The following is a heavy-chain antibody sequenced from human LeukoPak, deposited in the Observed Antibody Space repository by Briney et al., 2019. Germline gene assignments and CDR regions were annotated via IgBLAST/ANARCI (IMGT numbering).Heavy chain of an antibody. CDR2: INPNSGGT. J-gene: IGHJ4*02. Sequence: ASVKVSCKASGYTFTGYYMHWMRQAPAQGLEWMGWINPNSGGTNYAQKFQGRVTMTRDTSISTAYMELSRLRSDDTAVYYCARSRTGSGFLFDYWGQGTLVTVSS. V-gene: IGHV1-2*02. CDR3: ARSRTGSGFLFDY. D-gene: IGHD3-10*01. CDR1: GYTFTGYY.